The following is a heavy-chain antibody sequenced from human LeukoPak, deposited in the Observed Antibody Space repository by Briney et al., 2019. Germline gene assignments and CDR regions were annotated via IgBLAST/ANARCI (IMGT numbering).Heavy chain of an antibody. CDR2: IYHSGST. CDR1: GYSISSGYY. V-gene: IGHV4-38-2*02. D-gene: IGHD3-9*01. J-gene: IGHJ4*02. Sequence: SETLSLTCTVSGYSISSGYYWGWIRPPPGKGLEWIGSIYHSGSTYYNPSLKSRVTTSVDTSKNQFSLKLSSVTAADTAVYYCARIPSGVYFDWLQSYFDYWGQGTLVTVSS. CDR3: ARIPSGVYFDWLQSYFDY.